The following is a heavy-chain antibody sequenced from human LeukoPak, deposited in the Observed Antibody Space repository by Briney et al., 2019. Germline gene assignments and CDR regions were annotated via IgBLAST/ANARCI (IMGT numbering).Heavy chain of an antibody. CDR3: AKAPLPTVAGTPDY. V-gene: IGHV3-30*04. CDR1: GFTFSSYA. D-gene: IGHD6-19*01. Sequence: GSLRLSCAASGFTFSSYAMHWVRQAPGKGLEWVAVISYDGSNKYYADSVKGRFTISRDNSKNTLYLQMNSLRAEDTAVYYCAKAPLPTVAGTPDYWGQGTLVTVSS. J-gene: IGHJ4*02. CDR2: ISYDGSNK.